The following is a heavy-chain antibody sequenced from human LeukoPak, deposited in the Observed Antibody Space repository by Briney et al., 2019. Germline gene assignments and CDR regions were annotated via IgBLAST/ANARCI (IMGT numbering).Heavy chain of an antibody. Sequence: GSSVKVSCKASGGTFSSYAISWVRQAPGQGLEWMGWINAGNGNTKYSQKFQGRVTITRDTSASTAYMELSSLRSEDTAVYYCAREPYCSSTSCYTGNGVLRYFDWLYPNYYFDYWGQGTLVTVSS. J-gene: IGHJ4*02. D-gene: IGHD2-2*02. V-gene: IGHV1-3*01. CDR2: INAGNGNT. CDR3: AREPYCSSTSCYTGNGVLRYFDWLYPNYYFDY. CDR1: GGTFSSYA.